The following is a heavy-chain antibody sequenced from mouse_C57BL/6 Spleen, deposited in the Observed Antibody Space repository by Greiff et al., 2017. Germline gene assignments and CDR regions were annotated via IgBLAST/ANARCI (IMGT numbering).Heavy chain of an antibody. D-gene: IGHD1-1*01. J-gene: IGHJ3*01. CDR1: GYAFTNYL. CDR2: INPGSGGT. V-gene: IGHV1-54*01. CDR3: ARGSTTVRFAY. Sequence: QVQLQQSGAELVRPGTSVKVSCKASGYAFTNYLIEWVKQRPGQGLEWIGVINPGSGGTNYNEKFKGKATLTADKSSSTAYMQLSSLTSEDYAVYFCARGSTTVRFAYWGQGTLVTVSA.